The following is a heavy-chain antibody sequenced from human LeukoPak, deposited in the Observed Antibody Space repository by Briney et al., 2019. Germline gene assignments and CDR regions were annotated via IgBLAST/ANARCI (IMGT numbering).Heavy chain of an antibody. CDR2: IYYSGST. Sequence: SETLSLTCTVSGXSISSSSYYWGWIRQPPGKGLEWIGSIYYSGSTYYNPSLKSRVTISVDTYKNQFSLKLSSVTAADTAVYYRARHRGDYYGSGSYFDYWGQGTLVTVSS. CDR3: ARHRGDYYGSGSYFDY. CDR1: GXSISSSSYY. J-gene: IGHJ4*02. V-gene: IGHV4-39*01. D-gene: IGHD3-10*01.